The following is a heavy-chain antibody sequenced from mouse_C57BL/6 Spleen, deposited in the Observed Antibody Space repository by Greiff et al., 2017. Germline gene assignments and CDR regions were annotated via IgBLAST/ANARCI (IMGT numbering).Heavy chain of an antibody. CDR3: ERDEVTTAMDY. CDR2: IRSKSSNYAT. J-gene: IGHJ4*01. V-gene: IGHV10-3*01. D-gene: IGHD2-3*01. Sequence: EVNLVESGGGLVQPKGSLKLSCAASGFTFNTYAMHWVRQAPGKGLEWVARIRSKSSNYATYYADSVKDRFTISRDDSQNMLYLQMTNLKTEDTARYYCERDEVTTAMDYWAQGTSVTVSS. CDR1: GFTFNTYA.